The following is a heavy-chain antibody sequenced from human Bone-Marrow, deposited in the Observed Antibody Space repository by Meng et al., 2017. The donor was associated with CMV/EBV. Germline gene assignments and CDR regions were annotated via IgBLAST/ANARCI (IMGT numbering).Heavy chain of an antibody. J-gene: IGHJ4*02. Sequence: SETLSLTCSVSGGSISSHYWTWIRQPPGKGLEWIGYIYYSGSTNYNPSLKSRVTISVDTSKNQFSLKLSSVTAADTAVYYCARDRDYDFWSGYYFWGQGTLVTVSS. CDR3: ARDRDYDFWSGYYF. D-gene: IGHD3-3*01. CDR1: GGSISSHY. V-gene: IGHV4-59*11. CDR2: IYYSGST.